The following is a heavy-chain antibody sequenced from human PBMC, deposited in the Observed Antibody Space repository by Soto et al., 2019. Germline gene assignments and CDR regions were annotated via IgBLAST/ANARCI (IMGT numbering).Heavy chain of an antibody. CDR3: ASENVEVNALDY. J-gene: IGHJ4*02. Sequence: PSETLSLTCTVSGGSISSGGYYWSWIRQHPGKGLEWIGYIYYSGSTYYNPSLKSRVTISVDTSKNQFSLKRSSVTAADTAVYYCASENVEVNALDYWVQGTLVT. D-gene: IGHD2-21*01. CDR2: IYYSGST. CDR1: GGSISSGGYY. V-gene: IGHV4-31*03.